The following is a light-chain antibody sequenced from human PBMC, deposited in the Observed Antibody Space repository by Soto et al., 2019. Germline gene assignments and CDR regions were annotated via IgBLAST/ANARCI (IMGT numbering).Light chain of an antibody. V-gene: IGKV1-5*03. CDR1: QSISNW. Sequence: DIHMTQSPSTLSASVGDRVTITCRASQSISNWLAWYQQKPGKAPKLLIYKASSLESGVPSRFSGSRSGTEFTLTISSLQPDDFATYYCQQYNRPLTFGGGTKVDIK. CDR2: KAS. J-gene: IGKJ4*01. CDR3: QQYNRPLT.